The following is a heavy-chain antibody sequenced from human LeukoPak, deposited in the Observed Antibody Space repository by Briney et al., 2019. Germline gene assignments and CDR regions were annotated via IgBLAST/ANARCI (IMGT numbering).Heavy chain of an antibody. Sequence: SVKVSCKASGYTFTSYDISWVRQATGQGLEWMGWMNPNSGNTGYAQKFQDRVTITRNTSISTAYMELSSLGSEDTAVYYCARGGEVYYDSSGYTPDAFDIWGQGTMVTVSS. D-gene: IGHD3-22*01. CDR3: ARGGEVYYDSSGYTPDAFDI. J-gene: IGHJ3*02. V-gene: IGHV1-8*03. CDR2: MNPNSGNT. CDR1: GYTFTSYD.